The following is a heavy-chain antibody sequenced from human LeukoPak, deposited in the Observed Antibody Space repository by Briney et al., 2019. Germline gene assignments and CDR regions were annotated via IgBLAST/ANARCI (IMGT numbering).Heavy chain of an antibody. D-gene: IGHD1-1*01. Sequence: HAGGSLRLSCAASGFTFTRYWMAWVRQAPGKGLEWVANIQQDGSVAYYLDSVRGRFTISRDNAKNSTYLQMNSLRADDTAIYFCSNGIYDNSYWGQGTLVTVSS. CDR3: SNGIYDNSY. J-gene: IGHJ4*02. V-gene: IGHV3-7*01. CDR1: GFTFTRYW. CDR2: IQQDGSVA.